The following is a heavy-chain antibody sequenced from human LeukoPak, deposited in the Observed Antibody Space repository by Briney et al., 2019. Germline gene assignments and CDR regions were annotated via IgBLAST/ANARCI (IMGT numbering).Heavy chain of an antibody. CDR1: GFTFSTYG. J-gene: IGHJ4*02. CDR2: IRFDGSNK. D-gene: IGHD4-17*01. Sequence: GGSLRLSCAVSGFTFSTYGMHWVRQAPGKGLEWVALIRFDGSNKYYADSVKGRFTISRDNSKNTLYLQMNSLRAEDTAVYYCAKAGPHETTVTTAPLHYFDYWGQGTLVTVSS. V-gene: IGHV3-30*02. CDR3: AKAGPHETTVTTAPLHYFDY.